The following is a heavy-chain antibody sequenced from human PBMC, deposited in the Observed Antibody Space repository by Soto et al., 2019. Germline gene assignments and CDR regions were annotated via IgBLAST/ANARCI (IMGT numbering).Heavy chain of an antibody. D-gene: IGHD3-22*01. J-gene: IGHJ4*02. CDR3: ARDSSGRHDY. V-gene: IGHV4-61*01. CDR2: IYHSGTT. CDR1: GGSLRSGSYY. Sequence: SETLSLTCSVSGGSLRSGSYYWAWIRQPPGKGLEWIGYIYHSGTTVYNASLRSRVGISVDTSKNQFFLKVNSLTAADAAVYYCARDSSGRHDYWGQGTRVTVSS.